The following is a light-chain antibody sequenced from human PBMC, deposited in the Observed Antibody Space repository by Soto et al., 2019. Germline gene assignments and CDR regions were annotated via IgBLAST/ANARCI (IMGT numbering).Light chain of an antibody. CDR2: DVN. CDR3: NSYSASSTLL. V-gene: IGLV2-14*01. J-gene: IGLJ3*02. CDR1: ISDVGGHNY. Sequence: QSALTQPASVSGSPGQSIAISCTGTISDVGGHNYVSWYQQHPGKAPKLIIYDVNNRPSGVSARFSGSKSGNTASLTISGLQAEDEADYYCNSYSASSTLLFGGGTKLTVL.